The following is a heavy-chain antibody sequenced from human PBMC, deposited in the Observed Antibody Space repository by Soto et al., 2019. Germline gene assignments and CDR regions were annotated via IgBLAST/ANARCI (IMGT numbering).Heavy chain of an antibody. D-gene: IGHD3-10*01. Sequence: QVQLVQSETEVKKPGASVKVSCKASGYIFTNYDITWVRQAPGQGLEWMGWVSGYTGNTKYAQKFQDRVTMTTDTPTSTVYMELRSLRSDDTAVYYCARFGSAPYYYYGADVWGQGTTVFVSS. CDR1: GYIFTNYD. J-gene: IGHJ6*02. V-gene: IGHV1-18*01. CDR3: ARFGSAPYYYYGADV. CDR2: VSGYTGNT.